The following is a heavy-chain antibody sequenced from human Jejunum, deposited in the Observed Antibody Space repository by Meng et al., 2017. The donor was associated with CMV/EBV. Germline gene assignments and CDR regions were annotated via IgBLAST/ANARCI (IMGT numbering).Heavy chain of an antibody. CDR1: LSSFF. D-gene: IGHD6-25*01. J-gene: IGHJ4*02. V-gene: IGHV4-59*01. CDR3: ARVPAELGSTSDYYYFDS. Sequence: LSSFFWTWIRQPPGKGLEWIGYVYYSGTTTYNPSLRSRVAISIDTSKNQFSLKVNSLTAADTAVYYCARVPAELGSTSDYYYFDSWGQGTLVTVSS. CDR2: VYYSGTT.